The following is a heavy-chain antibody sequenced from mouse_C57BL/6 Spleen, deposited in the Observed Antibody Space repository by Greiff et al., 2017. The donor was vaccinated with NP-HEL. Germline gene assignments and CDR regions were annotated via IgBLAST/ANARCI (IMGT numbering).Heavy chain of an antibody. CDR1: GYTFTSYW. V-gene: IGHV1-59*01. CDR3: ATGDWYFDV. Sequence: QVQLQQPGAELVRPGTSVKLSCKASGYTFTSYWMHWVKQRPGQGLEWIGVIDPSDSYTNYNQKFKGKATLTVDTSSSTAYMQLSSLTSEDSAVYHCATGDWYFDVWGTGTTVTVSS. J-gene: IGHJ1*03. CDR2: IDPSDSYT.